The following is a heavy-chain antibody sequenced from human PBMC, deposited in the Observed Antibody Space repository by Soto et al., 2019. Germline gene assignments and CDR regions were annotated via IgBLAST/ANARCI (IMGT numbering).Heavy chain of an antibody. CDR3: ARHGGPSRTGTGFGY. CDR1: GGSITSGDNY. J-gene: IGHJ4*02. D-gene: IGHD1-1*01. CDR2: IYYSGST. V-gene: IGHV4-39*01. Sequence: PSETLSLTCTVSGGSITSGDNYWSWIRQPPGKGLEWIGYIYYSGSTYYNPSLNSRATISLDTSKNQFSLKLSSVTAADTAVYYCARHGGPSRTGTGFGYWGQGTQVTVSS.